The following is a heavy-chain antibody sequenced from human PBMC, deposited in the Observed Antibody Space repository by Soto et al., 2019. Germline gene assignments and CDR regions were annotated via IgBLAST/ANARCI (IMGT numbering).Heavy chain of an antibody. Sequence: AAVKVSCKASGYTFTGYYMHWVRQAPGQGREWMGWINHNSGGTNYAQKFQGRVTMPRDTYIRTASMELSRLRSDDTAVYYCARGILRYYDWPQPPNDCYYGMDVWGQGTTVTVSS. J-gene: IGHJ6*02. D-gene: IGHD3-9*01. CDR3: ARGILRYYDWPQPPNDCYYGMDV. CDR1: GYTFTGYY. CDR2: INHNSGGT. V-gene: IGHV1-2*02.